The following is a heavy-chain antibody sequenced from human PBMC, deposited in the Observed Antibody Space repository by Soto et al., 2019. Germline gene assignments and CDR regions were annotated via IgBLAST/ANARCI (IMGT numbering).Heavy chain of an antibody. V-gene: IGHV4-31*03. D-gene: IGHD3-10*01. CDR1: GGSISSGGYY. CDR3: ARGDLEPITMVRGVINY. CDR2: IYYSGST. Sequence: SETLSLTCTVSGGSISSGGYYWSWIRQHPGKGLEWIGYIYYSGSTYYNPSLKSRVTISVDTSKNQFSLKLSSVTAADTAVYYCARGDLEPITMVRGVINYWGQGTLVTVSS. J-gene: IGHJ4*02.